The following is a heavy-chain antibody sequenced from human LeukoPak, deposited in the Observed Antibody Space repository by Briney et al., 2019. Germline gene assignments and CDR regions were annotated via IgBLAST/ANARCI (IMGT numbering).Heavy chain of an antibody. V-gene: IGHV3-21*01. CDR3: ARTGWYCSGGSCYSDY. D-gene: IGHD2-15*01. Sequence: GGSLRLSGAASGFTFSSYSMNWVRQAPGKGLEWVSSISSSSSYIYYADSVKGRFTISRDNAKNSLYLQMNSLRAEDTAVYYCARTGWYCSGGSCYSDYWGQGTLVTVSS. J-gene: IGHJ4*02. CDR2: ISSSSSYI. CDR1: GFTFSSYS.